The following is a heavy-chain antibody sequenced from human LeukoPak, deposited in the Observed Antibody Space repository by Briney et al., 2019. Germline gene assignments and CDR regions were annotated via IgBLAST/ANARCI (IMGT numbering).Heavy chain of an antibody. V-gene: IGHV4-59*08. Sequence: SQTLSLTPTVSRGTISSYFWNGIRHPPGKGLDWIGYIHDSGSTKYSPSLKSRVTISVDTSKNQFSLKLSSVTAADTAVYYCARWYYSGWAFDYWGQGTLVTVSS. CDR2: IHDSGST. J-gene: IGHJ4*02. CDR3: ARWYYSGWAFDY. D-gene: IGHD6-19*01. CDR1: RGTISSYF.